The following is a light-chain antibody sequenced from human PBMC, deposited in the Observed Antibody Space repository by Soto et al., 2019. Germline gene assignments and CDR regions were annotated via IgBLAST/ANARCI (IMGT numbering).Light chain of an antibody. CDR3: QQRTNSPPWT. Sequence: EIVLTQSPATLSLSPGEGASLSCRASQNISTYLAWYQQRPGQVPRLLIYGVSKRAPAIPARFSGSGSGTDFALTVSGLETEDFAAYYCQQRTNSPPWTFGQGTKVDIK. V-gene: IGKV3-11*01. J-gene: IGKJ1*01. CDR2: GVS. CDR1: QNISTY.